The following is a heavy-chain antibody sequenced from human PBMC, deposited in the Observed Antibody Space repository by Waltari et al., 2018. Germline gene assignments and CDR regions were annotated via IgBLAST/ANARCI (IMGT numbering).Heavy chain of an antibody. J-gene: IGHJ6*02. V-gene: IGHV1-2*06. CDR3: AREGGYDKDNYYYGMDV. CDR1: GYTFTGYY. D-gene: IGHD5-12*01. CDR2: INPNSGGT. Sequence: QVQLVQSGAEVKKPGASVKVSCKASGYTFTGYYMHWVRQAPGQGLEWMGRINPNSGGTNYAQKFQGRVTMTRDTSISTAYMELSRLRSDDTAVYYCAREGGYDKDNYYYGMDVWGQGTTVTVSS.